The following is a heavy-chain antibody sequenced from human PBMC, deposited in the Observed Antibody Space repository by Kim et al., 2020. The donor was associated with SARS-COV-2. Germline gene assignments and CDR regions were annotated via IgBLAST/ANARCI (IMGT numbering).Heavy chain of an antibody. V-gene: IGHV3-74*01. Sequence: GGSLRLSCAASGFTFSSYWMHWVRQAPGKGLVWVSRINSDGSSTSYADSVKGRFTISRDNAKNTLYLQMNSLGAEDTAVYYCARGSLRPEFLHSSGWYYGMDVACQGTTVTVSS. CDR1: GFTFSSYW. CDR3: ARGSLRPEFLHSSGWYYGMDV. J-gene: IGHJ6*02. D-gene: IGHD6-19*01. CDR2: INSDGSST.